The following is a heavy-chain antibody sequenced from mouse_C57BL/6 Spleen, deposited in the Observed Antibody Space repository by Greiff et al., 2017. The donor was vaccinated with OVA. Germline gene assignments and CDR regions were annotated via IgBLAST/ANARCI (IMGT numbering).Heavy chain of an antibody. CDR3: ARHGNYRGYFDY. V-gene: IGHV1-55*01. CDR2: IYPGSGST. D-gene: IGHD2-1*01. Sequence: QVQLQQPGAELVKPGASVKMSCKASGYTFTSYWITWVKQRPGQGLEWIGDIYPGSGSTNYNEKFKSKVTLTVDTSSSTAYMQLRSLTSEDSAVYDCARHGNYRGYFDYWGQGTTLTVSS. CDR1: GYTFTSYW. J-gene: IGHJ2*01.